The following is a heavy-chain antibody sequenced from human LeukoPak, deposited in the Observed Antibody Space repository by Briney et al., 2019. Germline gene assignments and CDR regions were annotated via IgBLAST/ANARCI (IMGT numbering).Heavy chain of an antibody. CDR1: GFTFSTYA. D-gene: IGHD4-11*01. CDR3: ARGYGNYQLNYYFDC. J-gene: IGHJ4*02. CDR2: ISYDGSNK. V-gene: IGHV3-30*04. Sequence: GGSLRLSCAASGFTFSTYAVHWVRQAPGKGLEWVTVISYDGSNKYYADSVKGRFTISRDNTKNTLYLQMNSLRAEDTAVYYCARGYGNYQLNYYFDCWGQGTLVTVSS.